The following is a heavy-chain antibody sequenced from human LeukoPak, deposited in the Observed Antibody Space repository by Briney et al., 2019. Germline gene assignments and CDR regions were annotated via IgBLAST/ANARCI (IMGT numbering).Heavy chain of an antibody. V-gene: IGHV3-23*01. Sequence: ETLSLTCAVYGGSFSGYYWSWVRQAPGKGLEWVSAISGSGGSTYYADSVKGRFTISRDNSKNTLYLQMNSLRAEDTAVYYCAKDVVGAIDFDYWGQGTLVTVSS. CDR3: AKDVVGAIDFDY. CDR2: ISGSGGST. J-gene: IGHJ4*02. CDR1: GGSFSGYY. D-gene: IGHD1-26*01.